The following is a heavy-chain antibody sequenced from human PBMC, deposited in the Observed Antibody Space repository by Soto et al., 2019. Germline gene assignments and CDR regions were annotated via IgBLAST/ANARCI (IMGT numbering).Heavy chain of an antibody. V-gene: IGHV3-30-3*01. CDR1: GFTFSSHS. D-gene: IGHD3-10*01. CDR2: ISYDGSIK. CDR3: AREWSTSGDLDY. J-gene: IGHJ4*02. Sequence: QVQLVESGGGVVQPGMSLRLSCAASGFTFSSHSIQWVRQTPGKGLEWVADISYDGSIKYYADSVRGRFTISRDNSKNSLYLQMHSLRPEDTALYYCAREWSTSGDLDYWGQGTLVIVSS.